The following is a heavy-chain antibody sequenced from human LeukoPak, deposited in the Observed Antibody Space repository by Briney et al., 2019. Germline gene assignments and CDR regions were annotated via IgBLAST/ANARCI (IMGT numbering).Heavy chain of an antibody. CDR3: ARARITMIVVVSAFDI. CDR2: IYHSGST. Sequence: SETLSLTCTVSGGSISSSSYYWGWIRQPPGKGLEWIGEIYHSGSTNYNPSLKSRVTISVDKSKNQFSLKLSSVTAADTAVYYCARARITMIVVVSAFDIWGQGTMVTVSS. V-gene: IGHV4-39*07. J-gene: IGHJ3*02. D-gene: IGHD3-22*01. CDR1: GGSISSSSYY.